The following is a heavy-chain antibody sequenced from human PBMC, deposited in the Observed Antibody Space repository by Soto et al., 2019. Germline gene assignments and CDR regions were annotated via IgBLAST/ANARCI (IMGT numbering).Heavy chain of an antibody. CDR3: AGLHTSMVAGIWFDP. Sequence: PSETLSLTCTVSGDSISNYYWSWIRQPPGRGLEWIGYMSYTGDTNYNPSLKGRATISVDTSKTQVSLRLSSVTAADTAVYYCAGLHTSMVAGIWFDPWGQGTLVTVSS. CDR2: MSYTGDT. CDR1: GDSISNYY. D-gene: IGHD5-18*01. J-gene: IGHJ5*02. V-gene: IGHV4-59*01.